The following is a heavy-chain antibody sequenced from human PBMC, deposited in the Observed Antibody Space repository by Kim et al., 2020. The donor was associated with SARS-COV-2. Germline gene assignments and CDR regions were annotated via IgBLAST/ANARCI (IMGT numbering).Heavy chain of an antibody. V-gene: IGHV3-23*01. D-gene: IGHD1-1*01. CDR3: AGPLENGQDDYYYYGMDV. CDR2: ISGSGGST. J-gene: IGHJ6*02. Sequence: GGSLRLSCAASGFTFSSYAMSWVRQAPGNGLEWVSAISGSGGSTYYADSVKGRFTISRDNSKNTLYLQMNSLRAEDTAVYYCAGPLENGQDDYYYYGMDVWGQGTTVTVSS. CDR1: GFTFSSYA.